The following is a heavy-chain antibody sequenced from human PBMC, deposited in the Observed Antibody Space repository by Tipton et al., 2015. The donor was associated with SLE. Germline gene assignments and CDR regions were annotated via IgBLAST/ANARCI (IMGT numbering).Heavy chain of an antibody. J-gene: IGHJ4*02. D-gene: IGHD4-11*01. CDR2: INHSGST. Sequence: TLSLTCTVSGGSISNFYWSWIRQPPGKGLEWIGEINHSGSTNYKPSLKSRVTISVDTSKNQFSLKLTSVSAADSAIYFCARGPMTSVTTGFDYWGQGTLVTVSS. CDR3: ARGPMTSVTTGFDY. CDR1: GGSISNFY. V-gene: IGHV4-34*01.